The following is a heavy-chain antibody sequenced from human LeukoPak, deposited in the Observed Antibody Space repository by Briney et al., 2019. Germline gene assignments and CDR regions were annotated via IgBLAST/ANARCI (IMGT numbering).Heavy chain of an antibody. Sequence: GGSLRLSCAASGFTCSSYGMHWVRQAPGKGLEWVAFIRYDGSNKYYADSVKGRFTISRDNSKNTLYLQMNSLRAEDTAVYYCAKVRYNWNYDYFDYWGQGTLVTVSS. CDR3: AKVRYNWNYDYFDY. J-gene: IGHJ4*02. CDR1: GFTCSSYG. CDR2: IRYDGSNK. V-gene: IGHV3-30*02. D-gene: IGHD1-7*01.